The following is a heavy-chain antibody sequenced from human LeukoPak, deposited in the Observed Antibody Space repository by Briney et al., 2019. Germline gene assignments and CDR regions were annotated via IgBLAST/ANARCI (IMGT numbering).Heavy chain of an antibody. CDR2: INHIGAT. CDR3: ARADIMITFGGVDGDAFDI. CDR1: GGSFSGYS. J-gene: IGHJ3*02. D-gene: IGHD3-16*01. Sequence: SETLSLTCAVYGGSFSGYSWTWIRQSPGKGLEWIGEINHIGATNYNPSLKGRLTLSLDTSKNQFSLRVSSVTAADTAAYYCARADIMITFGGVDGDAFDIWGQGTMVTVSS. V-gene: IGHV4-34*01.